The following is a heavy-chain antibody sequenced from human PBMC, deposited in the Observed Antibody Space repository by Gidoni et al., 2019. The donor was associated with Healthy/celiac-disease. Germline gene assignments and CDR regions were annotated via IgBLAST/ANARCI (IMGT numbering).Heavy chain of an antibody. V-gene: IGHV4-34*01. D-gene: IGHD6-19*01. J-gene: IGHJ4*02. CDR2: INRSGRT. CDR3: ARLAPSVVAGLAGGSYCDY. CDR1: GGSFSGYY. Sequence: QVQLQQWGAGLLKPSETLSLTCAVYGGSFSGYYWSWIRQPPGKGLEWIGEINRSGRTNYNPSLKSRVTISVDTSKNQFSLKLSSVTAADTAVYYCARLAPSVVAGLAGGSYCDYWGQGTLVTVSS.